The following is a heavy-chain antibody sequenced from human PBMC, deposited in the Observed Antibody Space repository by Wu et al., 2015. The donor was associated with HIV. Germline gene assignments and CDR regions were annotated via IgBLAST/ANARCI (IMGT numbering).Heavy chain of an antibody. J-gene: IGHJ1*01. CDR3: ARDSVGXGRRLRRSRYRSHVLVGTXVTCPPLPFPPLLGVDYF. D-gene: IGHD4-23*01. CDR2: INPNSGGT. Sequence: QVQLVQSGAEVKKPGASVKVSCKASGYTFTGYYMHWVRQAPGQGLEWMGWINPNSGGTNYAQKFQGRVTMTRDTSISTAYMELSRLRSDDTAVYYCARDSVGXGRRLRRSRYRSHVLVGTXVTCPPLPFPPLLGVDYF. CDR1: GYTFTGYY. V-gene: IGHV1-2*02.